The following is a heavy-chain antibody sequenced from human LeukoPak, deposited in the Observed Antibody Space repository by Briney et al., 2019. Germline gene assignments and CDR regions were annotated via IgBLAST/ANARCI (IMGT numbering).Heavy chain of an antibody. Sequence: GSLRLSCAASGFTFSSYAMHWVRQAPGKGLEWVAVISYDGSNKYYADSVKGRFTISRDDSKNTLYLQMNSLRAEDTAVYYCARELEIAYWGQGTLVTVSS. D-gene: IGHD1-1*01. CDR3: ARELEIAY. V-gene: IGHV3-30*01. J-gene: IGHJ4*02. CDR2: ISYDGSNK. CDR1: GFTFSSYA.